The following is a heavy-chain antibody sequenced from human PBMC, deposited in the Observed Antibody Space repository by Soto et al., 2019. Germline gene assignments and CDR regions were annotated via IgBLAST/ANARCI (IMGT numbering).Heavy chain of an antibody. CDR3: ASVRGGFYYATAP. D-gene: IGHD3-10*02. CDR2: IYHSGST. Sequence: SETLSLTCAVSGGSISSGGYSWSWIRQPPGKGLEWRGYIYHSGSTYYNPSLTSRLPPSIDKSKNQLTLKKSSVPAEDTAVYPCASVRGGFYYATAPWGQGTPVTVSS. J-gene: IGHJ6*02. V-gene: IGHV4-30-2*01. CDR1: GGSISSGGYS.